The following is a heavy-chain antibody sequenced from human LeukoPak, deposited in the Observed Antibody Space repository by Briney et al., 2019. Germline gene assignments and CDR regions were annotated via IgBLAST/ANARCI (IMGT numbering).Heavy chain of an antibody. CDR1: GSIFTSYW. CDR3: ARATTGIRTIDY. Sequence: GASLQISCQASGSIFTSYWIAWGRQLPGKGGEWMEVIYPDDSDNRESPSFQGLVTIRADKSISTAYLQWSSLEASDTAMYYCARATTGIRTIDYWGQGTLVTVSS. D-gene: IGHD1-1*01. CDR2: IYPDDSDN. J-gene: IGHJ4*02. V-gene: IGHV5-51*01.